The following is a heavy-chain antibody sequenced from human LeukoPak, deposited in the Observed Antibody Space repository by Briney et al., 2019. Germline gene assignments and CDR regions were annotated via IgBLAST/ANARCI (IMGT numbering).Heavy chain of an antibody. D-gene: IGHD2-2*03. J-gene: IGHJ5*02. CDR2: INPNSGGT. V-gene: IGHV1-2*06. CDR3: ARDVDIVVRNWFDL. CDR1: GYTFTCYY. Sequence: ASVKXXCKASGYTFTCYYMHWVRQAPGKGLEWMRRINPNSGGTNYAQKFQGRVTMTRDTSISTAYMEMSRLRSDDTAVYYCARDVDIVVRNWFDLWGQGTLVTVSS.